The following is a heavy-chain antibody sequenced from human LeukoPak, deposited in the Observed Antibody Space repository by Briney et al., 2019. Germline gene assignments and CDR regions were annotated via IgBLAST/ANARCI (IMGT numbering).Heavy chain of an antibody. V-gene: IGHV3-33*06. CDR1: GFTFRNYG. CDR2: IWYDGSNK. Sequence: PGGSLRLSCKASGFTFRNYGMDWVRQAPGKGLEWVAIIWYDGSNKYSADSVKGRFTISRDNSKNTLYLQMSSLRAEDTAVYYCAKDLWFGDLSPLGYWGQGTLVTVSS. J-gene: IGHJ4*02. D-gene: IGHD3-10*01. CDR3: AKDLWFGDLSPLGY.